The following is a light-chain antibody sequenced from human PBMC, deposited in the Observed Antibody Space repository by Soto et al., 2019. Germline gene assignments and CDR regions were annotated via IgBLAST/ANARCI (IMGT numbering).Light chain of an antibody. J-gene: IGLJ2*01. CDR2: DDY. CDR3: QVWDSSADRVAV. V-gene: IGLV3-21*02. CDR1: NIGDKS. Sequence: SYELTQPPSVSVAPGQPARITCGGDNIGDKSVHWYQQKPGQAPVMVVYDDYDRPSGIPERFSGSNSGNTATLTISGVEAGDEADYYCQVWDSSADRVAVFGGGTQLTV.